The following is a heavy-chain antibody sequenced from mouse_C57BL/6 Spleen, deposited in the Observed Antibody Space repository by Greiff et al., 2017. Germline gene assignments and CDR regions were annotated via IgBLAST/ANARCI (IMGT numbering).Heavy chain of an antibody. Sequence: VQLVESGAELVRPGASVTLSCKASGYTFTDYEMHWVKQTPVHGLEWIGAIDPETGGTAYNQKFKGKAILTADKSSSTAYMELRSLTSEDSAVYYCTRWVITTGYFDYWGQGTTLTVSS. CDR2: IDPETGGT. J-gene: IGHJ2*01. CDR1: GYTFTDYE. V-gene: IGHV1-15*01. D-gene: IGHD1-1*01. CDR3: TRWVITTGYFDY.